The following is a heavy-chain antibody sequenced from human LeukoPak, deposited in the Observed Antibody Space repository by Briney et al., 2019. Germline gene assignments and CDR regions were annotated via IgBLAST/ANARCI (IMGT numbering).Heavy chain of an antibody. CDR2: IKRNIDGGTT. J-gene: IGHJ4*02. V-gene: IGHV3-15*01. CDR3: VTGLGRTDHDY. CDR1: GFTFSSTW. D-gene: IGHD1/OR15-1a*01. Sequence: GGSLRLSCAASGFTFSSTWMSWVRQAPGKGLEWVGRIKRNIDGGTTDHAAPVNGRFTISRDDSKNTLYLQMNSLKTEDTVVYYCVTGLGRTDHDYWGQGTLVTVSS.